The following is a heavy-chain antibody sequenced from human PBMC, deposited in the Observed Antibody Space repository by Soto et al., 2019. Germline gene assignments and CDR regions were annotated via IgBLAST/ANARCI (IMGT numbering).Heavy chain of an antibody. V-gene: IGHV3-7*01. CDR3: ARDNWEYSSSFYYYYYMDV. D-gene: IGHD6-6*01. Sequence: GGSLRLSCAASGFTFSSYWMSWVRQAPGKGLEWVANIKQDGSEKYYVDSVKGRFTISRDNAKNSLYLQMNSLRAEDTAVYYCARDNWEYSSSFYYYYYMDVWGKGTTVTVSS. J-gene: IGHJ6*03. CDR1: GFTFSSYW. CDR2: IKQDGSEK.